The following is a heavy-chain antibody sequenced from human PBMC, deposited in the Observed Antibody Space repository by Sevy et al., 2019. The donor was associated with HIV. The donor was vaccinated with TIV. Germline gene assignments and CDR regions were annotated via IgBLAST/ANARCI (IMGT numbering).Heavy chain of an antibody. CDR3: ARGLAALPGYYYGMDV. Sequence: GGSLRLSCTASGFTFSTYGLHWVRQAPGKGLEWVAVILYDGSNKYYGDSVKSRFTISRDNSKNTLYLQMNSLRGEDTAVYYCARGLAALPGYYYGMDVWGQGTTVTVSS. CDR2: ILYDGSNK. J-gene: IGHJ6*02. CDR1: GFTFSTYG. D-gene: IGHD6-6*01. V-gene: IGHV3-30*04.